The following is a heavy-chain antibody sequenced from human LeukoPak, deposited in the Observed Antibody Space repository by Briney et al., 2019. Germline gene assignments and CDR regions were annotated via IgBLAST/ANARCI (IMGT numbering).Heavy chain of an antibody. D-gene: IGHD3-3*01. CDR3: ARGRPYVFWSGQNWFDP. V-gene: IGHV4-31*03. CDR1: GGSISSGVYY. Sequence: SETLSLTCTVYGGSISSGVYYWSWIRQHPGKGLEWIGYIYYSGSTYYNPSLKSRVTISVDTSKNQFSLKLSSVTAADTAVYYCARGRPYVFWSGQNWFDPWGQGTLVTVSS. J-gene: IGHJ5*02. CDR2: IYYSGST.